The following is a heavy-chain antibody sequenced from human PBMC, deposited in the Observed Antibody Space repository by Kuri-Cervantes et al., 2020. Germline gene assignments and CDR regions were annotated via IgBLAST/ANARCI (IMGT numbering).Heavy chain of an antibody. V-gene: IGHV3-7*03. CDR1: KFTFSSHW. J-gene: IGHJ4*02. CDR3: AKGSRTSRPYFFDY. D-gene: IGHD1-26*01. CDR2: INPDGGAK. Sequence: GESLKISCAASKFTFSSHWMNWVRQAPGKGLEWVANINPDGGAKSYVDSVKGRFTISRDNSKNTLYLQMNSLRGEDTAVYYCAKGSRTSRPYFFDYWGQGTLVTVSS.